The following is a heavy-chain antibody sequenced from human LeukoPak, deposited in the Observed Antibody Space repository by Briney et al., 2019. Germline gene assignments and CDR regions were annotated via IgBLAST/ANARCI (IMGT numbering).Heavy chain of an antibody. V-gene: IGHV4-30-2*01. Sequence: SETLSLTCTVSGGSISSGGYYWSWIRQPPGKGLEWIGYIYHSGGTYYNPSLKSRVTISVDRSKNQFSLKLSSVTAADTAVYYCARGDCGGDCYSPNYYGMDVWAQGTTVTVSS. D-gene: IGHD2-21*02. CDR1: GGSISSGGYY. J-gene: IGHJ6*02. CDR3: ARGDCGGDCYSPNYYGMDV. CDR2: IYHSGGT.